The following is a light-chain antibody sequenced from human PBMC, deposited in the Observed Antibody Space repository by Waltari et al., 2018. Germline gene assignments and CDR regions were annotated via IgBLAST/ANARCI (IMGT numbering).Light chain of an antibody. J-gene: IGLJ3*02. CDR2: DVT. CDR3: CSFAGSYTWV. CDR1: SSDVGGYKH. Sequence: QSALTQPRSVSGSPGQSVTISCTGTSSDVGGYKHVSWYQQHPGKAPKLIFYDVTERPSGVPDRFPGSKSGNTASLTISGLQPEDEADYYCCSFAGSYTWVFGGGTKVTVL. V-gene: IGLV2-11*01.